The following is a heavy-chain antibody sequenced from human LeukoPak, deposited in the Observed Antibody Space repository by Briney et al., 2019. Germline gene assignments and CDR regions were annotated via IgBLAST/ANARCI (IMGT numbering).Heavy chain of an antibody. V-gene: IGHV3-23*01. J-gene: IGHJ4*02. D-gene: IGHD5-18*01. CDR2: IFGSGGSP. Sequence: GGSLRLSCEASGFTFASLAMYWVRQAPGKGLEWVAGIFGSGGSPNYADPVKGRFNISRDNSRNTVYLQINSLRAEDTAVYYCGKTTVGYSSGQKPAWPVDYWGQGTLVTVSS. CDR3: GKTTVGYSSGQKPAWPVDY. CDR1: GFTFASLA.